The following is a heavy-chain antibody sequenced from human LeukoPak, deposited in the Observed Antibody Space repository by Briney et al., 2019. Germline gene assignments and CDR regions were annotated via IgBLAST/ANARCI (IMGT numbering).Heavy chain of an antibody. V-gene: IGHV3-21*01. CDR1: GFTFSSYS. J-gene: IGHJ4*02. D-gene: IGHD6-19*01. CDR2: ISSSSSYI. Sequence: GGSLRLSCAASGFTFSSYSMNWVRQAPGKGLEWVSSISSSSSYIYYADSVKGRFTISRDNAKNSLYLQMNSLRAEDTAVYYCARDTPHWQWPVQEFGGYWGQGTLVTVSS. CDR3: ARDTPHWQWPVQEFGGY.